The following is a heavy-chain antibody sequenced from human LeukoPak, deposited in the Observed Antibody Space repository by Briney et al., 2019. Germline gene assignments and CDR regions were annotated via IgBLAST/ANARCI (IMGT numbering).Heavy chain of an antibody. V-gene: IGHV1-69*04. D-gene: IGHD4-17*01. CDR3: ASGHYGDYGQWSSMNY. CDR1: GGTFSSYA. CDR2: IIPILGRA. Sequence: SVKVSCKASGGTFSSYAISWVRQAPGQGLEWMGRIIPILGRANYAQKFQGRVTITADKSTSTAYMDLSSLRSEDTAMYYCASGHYGDYGQWSSMNYWGQGTLVTVSS. J-gene: IGHJ4*02.